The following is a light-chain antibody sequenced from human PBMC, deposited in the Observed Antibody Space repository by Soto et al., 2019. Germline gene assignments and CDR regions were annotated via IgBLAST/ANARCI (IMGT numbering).Light chain of an antibody. CDR3: SSYTSSSSRV. J-gene: IGLJ1*01. CDR2: DIS. Sequence: QSALTQPASVSGYPGQSITLSCPGTSSDVGGYNYVSWYQQHPGKAPKLMIYDISNRPSGVSNRFSGSKSGNTASLTISGLQADDEADYYCSSYTSSSSRVFGTGTKLTVL. V-gene: IGLV2-14*01. CDR1: SSDVGGYNY.